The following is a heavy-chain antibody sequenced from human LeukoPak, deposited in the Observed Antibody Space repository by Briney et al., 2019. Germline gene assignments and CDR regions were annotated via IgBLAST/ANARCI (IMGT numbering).Heavy chain of an antibody. CDR3: ASLCSSTSCYGVNDAFDI. CDR2: ISSSGSTI. V-gene: IGHV3-11*01. CDR1: GFTFSDYY. Sequence: GGSLRLSCAASGFTFSDYYMSWIRQAPGKGLEWVSYISSSGSTIYYADSVKGRFTISRDNAKNSLYLQMNSLRAEDTAVYYCASLCSSTSCYGVNDAFDIWGQGTMVTVSS. J-gene: IGHJ3*02. D-gene: IGHD2-2*01.